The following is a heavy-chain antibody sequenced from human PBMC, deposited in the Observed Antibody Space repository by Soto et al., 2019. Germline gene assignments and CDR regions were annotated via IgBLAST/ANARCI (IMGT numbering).Heavy chain of an antibody. CDR2: IKSKTEGGTT. Sequence: EVQLVESGGGLVKPGGSLRLSCAASGFTFTYVWMNWVRQAPGKGLEWVGRIKSKTEGGTTDYAAPVKGRFTISRDDSKNTLYLQMNSLKTEDTAVYYCTRVLEGSGSTASYWGQGTLVTVSS. CDR3: TRVLEGSGSTASY. J-gene: IGHJ4*02. D-gene: IGHD3-10*01. V-gene: IGHV3-15*07. CDR1: GFTFTYVW.